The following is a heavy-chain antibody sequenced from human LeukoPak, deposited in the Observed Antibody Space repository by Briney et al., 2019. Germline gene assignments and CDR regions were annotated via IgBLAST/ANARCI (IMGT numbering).Heavy chain of an antibody. D-gene: IGHD5-18*01. J-gene: IGHJ4*02. CDR2: IRSKAYGGTT. CDR3: TRDGTAMVTFDY. Sequence: GGSLRLSCTASGFTFGDYAMSWVRQAPGKGLEWVGFIRSKAYGGTTEYAASVKGRFTISRDDSKCIAYLQMNSLKTEDTAVYYCTRDGTAMVTFDYWGQGTLVTVSS. CDR1: GFTFGDYA. V-gene: IGHV3-49*04.